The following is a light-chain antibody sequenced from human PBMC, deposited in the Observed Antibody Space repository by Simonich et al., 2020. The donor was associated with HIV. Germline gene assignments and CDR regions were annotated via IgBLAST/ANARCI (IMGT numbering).Light chain of an antibody. CDR3: QAWDSSTAV. CDR2: EDV. Sequence: SYELTQPPSVSVSPGQTASITCSGDELGDNYVFWYHQKPGQSPVLVISEDVTRPSGIPERFSGSNSGNTATLTISGTQAMDEADYYCQAWDSSTAVFGGGTKLTVL. V-gene: IGLV3-1*01. J-gene: IGLJ3*02. CDR1: ELGDNY.